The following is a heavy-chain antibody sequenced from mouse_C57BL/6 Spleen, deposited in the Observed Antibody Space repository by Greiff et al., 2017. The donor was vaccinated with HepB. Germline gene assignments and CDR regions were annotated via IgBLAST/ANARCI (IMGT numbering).Heavy chain of an antibody. J-gene: IGHJ1*03. V-gene: IGHV7-3*01. CDR2: IRNKANGYTT. CDR3: ARVILRYGWYFDV. D-gene: IGHD1-1*01. Sequence: EVKLVESGGGLVQPGGSLSLSCAASGFTFTDYYMSWVRQPPGKALEWLGFIRNKANGYTTEYSASVKGRFTISRDNSQSILYLQMNALRAEDSATYYWARVILRYGWYFDVWGTGTTVTVSS. CDR1: GFTFTDYY.